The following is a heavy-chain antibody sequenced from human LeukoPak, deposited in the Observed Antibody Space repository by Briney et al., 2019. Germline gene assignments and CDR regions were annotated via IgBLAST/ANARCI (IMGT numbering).Heavy chain of an antibody. D-gene: IGHD6-13*01. Sequence: GASVKVSCKASGYTFTSYGISWVRQAPGQVLEWMGWISAYNGNTNYAQKLQGRVTMTTDTSTSTAYMELRSLRSDDTAVYYCASNFGYTGYYYYYMDVWGKGTTVTVSS. CDR1: GYTFTSYG. V-gene: IGHV1-18*01. CDR2: ISAYNGNT. J-gene: IGHJ6*03. CDR3: ASNFGYTGYYYYYMDV.